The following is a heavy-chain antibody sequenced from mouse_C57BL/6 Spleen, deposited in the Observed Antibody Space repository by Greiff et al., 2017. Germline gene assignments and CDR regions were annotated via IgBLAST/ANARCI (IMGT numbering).Heavy chain of an antibody. CDR1: GYTFTDYY. V-gene: IGHV1-26*01. D-gene: IGHD2-3*01. CDR3: ARREDGYRFAY. CDR2: INPNNGGT. Sequence: EVQLQQSGPELVKPGASVKISCKASGYTFTDYYMNWVKQSHGKSLEWIGDINPNNGGTSYNQKFKGKATLTVDKSSSTAYMELRSLTSEDSAVYYCARREDGYRFAYWGQGTLVTVSA. J-gene: IGHJ3*01.